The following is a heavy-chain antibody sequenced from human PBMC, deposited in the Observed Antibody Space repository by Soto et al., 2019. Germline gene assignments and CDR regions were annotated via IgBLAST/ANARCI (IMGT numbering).Heavy chain of an antibody. Sequence: QVQLVQSGAEVKKYGSSVKVSCKASGGTFSRYAISWVRQAPGQGLEWMGGITPMFGTANYAQKFQGRVPITADKSTSTADMELGSLRSDDTAVYYCAQPLGLAVAGPGRFDLWGRGTLVTVSS. CDR1: GGTFSRYA. J-gene: IGHJ2*01. D-gene: IGHD6-19*01. CDR2: ITPMFGTA. V-gene: IGHV1-69*14. CDR3: AQPLGLAVAGPGRFDL.